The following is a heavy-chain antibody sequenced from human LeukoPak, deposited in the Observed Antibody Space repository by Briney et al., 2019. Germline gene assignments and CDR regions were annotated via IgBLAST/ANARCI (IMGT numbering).Heavy chain of an antibody. CDR3: AKQRDPGSDYYYGMDV. V-gene: IGHV5-51*01. CDR2: IYPGDSDT. J-gene: IGHJ6*04. Sequence: GESLKTSCKGSGYSFTSYWIGWVRQMPGKGLEWMGIIYPGDSDTRYSPSFQGQVTISADKSISTAYLQWSSLKASDTAMYYCAKQRDPGSDYYYGMDVWGKGTTVTVSS. D-gene: IGHD6-6*01. CDR1: GYSFTSYW.